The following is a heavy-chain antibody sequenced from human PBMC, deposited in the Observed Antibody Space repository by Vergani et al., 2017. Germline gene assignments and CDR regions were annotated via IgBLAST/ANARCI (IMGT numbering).Heavy chain of an antibody. Sequence: QVQLVQSGAEVKKPGASVKVPCKASGYTFTSYYMHWVRQAPGKGLEWVGIINPSGGSTSYAQKFQGRVTMTRDPSPSTIYMELSSLRSEDRAVYYCAGDSRYCSSTSYYGVLDWFDAWGQGTLVTVSS. J-gene: IGHJ5*02. CDR2: INPSGGST. CDR1: GYTFTSYY. D-gene: IGHD2-2*01. V-gene: IGHV1-46*01. CDR3: AGDSRYCSSTSYYGVLDWFDA.